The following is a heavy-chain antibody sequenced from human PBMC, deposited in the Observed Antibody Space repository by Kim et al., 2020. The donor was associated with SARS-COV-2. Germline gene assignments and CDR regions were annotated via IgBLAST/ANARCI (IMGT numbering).Heavy chain of an antibody. CDR1: GFTFSSYG. CDR3: ARADFYGSGSPDN. V-gene: IGHV3-33*01. CDR2: IWYDGSNK. D-gene: IGHD3-10*01. Sequence: GGSLRLSCAASGFTFSSYGMHWVRQAPGKGLEWVAVIWYDGSNKYHVDSVKGRFTISRDNSKNTLHLQMNSLRVEDTAIYYCARADFYGSGSPDNWGQGTLVTVSS. J-gene: IGHJ4*02.